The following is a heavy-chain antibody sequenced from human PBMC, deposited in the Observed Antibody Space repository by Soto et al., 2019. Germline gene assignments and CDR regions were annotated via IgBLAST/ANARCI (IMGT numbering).Heavy chain of an antibody. J-gene: IGHJ5*02. CDR1: WFTLRISA. D-gene: IGHD6-19*01. Sequence: GGPLRLSCAASWFTLRISAMSWVRQAPGKGLEWVSAISGSGGSTYYADSVKGRFTISRDNSKNTLYLQMNSLRAEDTAVYYCAKEVAGPRGWFDPWGQGTLVTVSS. CDR3: AKEVAGPRGWFDP. V-gene: IGHV3-23*01. CDR2: ISGSGGST.